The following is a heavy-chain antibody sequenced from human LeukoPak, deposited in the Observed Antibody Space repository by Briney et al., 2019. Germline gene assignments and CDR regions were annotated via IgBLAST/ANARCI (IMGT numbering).Heavy chain of an antibody. J-gene: IGHJ6*02. CDR2: IYYSGST. V-gene: IGHV4-59*01. D-gene: IGHD3-3*01. Sequence: SETLSLTCTVSGGSISSYYWSWIRQPPGKGLEWIGYIYYSGSTNYNPSLKSRLTISVDTSKNQFSLKLSSVTAADTAVYYCARDSDSYGMDVWGQGTTVTVSS. CDR1: GGSISSYY. CDR3: ARDSDSYGMDV.